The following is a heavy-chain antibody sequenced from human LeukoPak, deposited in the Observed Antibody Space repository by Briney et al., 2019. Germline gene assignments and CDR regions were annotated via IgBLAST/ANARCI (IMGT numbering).Heavy chain of an antibody. CDR3: ARLSIVVVPAAIRGVHNWFDP. CDR2: IYTIGST. CDR1: GGSISSYY. J-gene: IGHJ5*02. D-gene: IGHD2-2*02. V-gene: IGHV4-4*09. Sequence: SETLSLTCTVSGGSISSYYWSWIRQPPGKGLEWIGYIYTIGSTNYNPSLKSRVTISVDTSKNQFSLKLSSVTAADTAVYYCARLSIVVVPAAIRGVHNWFDPWGQGTLVTVSS.